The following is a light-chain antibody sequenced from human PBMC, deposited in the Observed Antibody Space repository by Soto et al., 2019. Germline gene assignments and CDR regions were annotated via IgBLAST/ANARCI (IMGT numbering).Light chain of an antibody. CDR2: AAS. V-gene: IGKV1-39*01. CDR1: QSFSSY. Sequence: DLQMTQSPSSLSASVGDSVTITCXASQSFSSYLNWYQQKPGKAPKLLIYAASSLQTGVPSRFSGSGSGTDFTLTICSLQPEDFATYYCQQSYSTPWTFGQGTKVDIK. J-gene: IGKJ1*01. CDR3: QQSYSTPWT.